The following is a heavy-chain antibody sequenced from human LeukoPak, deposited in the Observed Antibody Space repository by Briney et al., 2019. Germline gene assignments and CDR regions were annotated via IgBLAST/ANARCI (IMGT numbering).Heavy chain of an antibody. V-gene: IGHV3-21*01. D-gene: IGHD2-21*02. Sequence: GGSPRLSCAASGFTFSSYSMNWVRQAPGKGLEWVSSISSSSSYIYYADSVKGRFTISRDNAKNSLYLQMNSLRAEDTAVYYCARDIAYCGGDCYSGIWYFDLWGRGTLVTVSS. CDR3: ARDIAYCGGDCYSGIWYFDL. CDR1: GFTFSSYS. CDR2: ISSSSSYI. J-gene: IGHJ2*01.